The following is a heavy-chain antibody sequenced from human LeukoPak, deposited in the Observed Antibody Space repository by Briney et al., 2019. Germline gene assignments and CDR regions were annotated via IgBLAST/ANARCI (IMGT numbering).Heavy chain of an antibody. Sequence: SETLSLTCTVSGGSISSSSYYWGWIRQPPGKGLEWIGSIYYSGSTYYNPSLKSRVTISVDTSKNQFSLKLSSVTSADTAVYYCASAVSGADDYWGQGTLVTVSS. D-gene: IGHD3-10*01. CDR2: IYYSGST. CDR1: GGSISSSSYY. CDR3: ASAVSGADDY. J-gene: IGHJ4*02. V-gene: IGHV4-39*01.